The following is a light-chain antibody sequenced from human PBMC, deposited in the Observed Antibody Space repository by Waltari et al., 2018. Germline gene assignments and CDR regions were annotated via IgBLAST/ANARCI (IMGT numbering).Light chain of an antibody. CDR1: ILANKY. CDR3: QALGTGAWV. V-gene: IGLV3-1*01. CDR2: QDT. J-gene: IGLJ3*02. Sequence: SYEFTQPPSVSVSPGQTASITCSGDILANKYASWYQQKPGQSPLLVIYQDTKRPSEIPERFSGSKSANAATLTITGTQAMDEADYYCQALGTGAWVFGGGTKLTVL.